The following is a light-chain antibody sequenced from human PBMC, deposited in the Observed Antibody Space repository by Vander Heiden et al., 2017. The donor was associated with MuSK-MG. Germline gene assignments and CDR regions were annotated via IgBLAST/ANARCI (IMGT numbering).Light chain of an antibody. J-gene: IGLJ2*01. CDR1: FSNIGSNT. CDR3: AAWEDTLGGHVL. Sequence: QSVLTQPPSASGTPGQRVSISCSGSFSNIGSNTVNWYQQLPGAAPKLLIFGDNQRPSGVPDRFSGSKSGSSASLAISGLQSEDEADYYCAAWEDTLGGHVLFGGGTKLTVL. V-gene: IGLV1-44*01. CDR2: GDN.